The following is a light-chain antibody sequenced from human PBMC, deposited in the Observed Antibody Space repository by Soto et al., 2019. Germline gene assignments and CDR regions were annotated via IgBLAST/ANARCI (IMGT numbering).Light chain of an antibody. CDR1: ETVRSN. CDR2: AAS. Sequence: RVMTQSPDTLSASPWERAALSCRASETVRSNLAWYQQKPGQAPRLLIYAASTRATGIPARFIGNGSGTEFTLTISSLQSEDFAVYYCQQYNNWWTFGQGTKVDI. J-gene: IGKJ1*01. V-gene: IGKV3D-15*01. CDR3: QQYNNWWT.